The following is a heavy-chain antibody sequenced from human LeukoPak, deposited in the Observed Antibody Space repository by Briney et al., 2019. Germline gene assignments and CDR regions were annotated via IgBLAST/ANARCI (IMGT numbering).Heavy chain of an antibody. Sequence: GGSLRLSCAGSGFTFSRYAMSWIRQVPGKGLEWVSATSGSGGDIFYTDSVKGRFTISRDNSKNTLYLQMNGLRAGDTAVYYCAKDRFGSGSPNWFGPWGQGTLVSVSS. CDR1: GFTFSRYA. CDR2: TSGSGGDI. D-gene: IGHD3-10*01. V-gene: IGHV3-23*01. J-gene: IGHJ5*02. CDR3: AKDRFGSGSPNWFGP.